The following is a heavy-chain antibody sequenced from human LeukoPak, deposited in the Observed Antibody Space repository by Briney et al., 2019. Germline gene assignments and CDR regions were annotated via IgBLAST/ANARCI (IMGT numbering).Heavy chain of an antibody. Sequence: SETLSLTCTVSGGSISSYYWSWIRQPPGKGLEWIGYIYYSGSTNYNPSLKSRVTISVDASKNQFSLKLSSVTAADTAVYYCARDSSIAARPGAFDIWGQGTMVTVSS. CDR2: IYYSGST. CDR3: ARDSSIAARPGAFDI. J-gene: IGHJ3*02. V-gene: IGHV4-59*01. D-gene: IGHD6-6*01. CDR1: GGSISSYY.